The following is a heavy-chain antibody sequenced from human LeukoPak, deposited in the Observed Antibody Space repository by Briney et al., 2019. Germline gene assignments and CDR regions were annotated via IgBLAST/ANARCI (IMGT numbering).Heavy chain of an antibody. J-gene: IGHJ4*02. D-gene: IGHD6-19*01. V-gene: IGHV4-59*01. CDR2: ISYSGST. Sequence: PSETLSLTCTVSGGFISSYYWSWIRQPPGKRLEWIGYISYSGSTNYNPSLKSRVTISVDTSKKQFSLNLSSVTAADTAVYYCAREAAAATELSVAGTVGVDYWGQGTLVTVSS. CDR3: AREAAAATELSVAGTVGVDY. CDR1: GGFISSYY.